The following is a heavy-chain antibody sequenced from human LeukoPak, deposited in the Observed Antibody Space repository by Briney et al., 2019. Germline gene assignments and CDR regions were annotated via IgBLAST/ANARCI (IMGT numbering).Heavy chain of an antibody. J-gene: IGHJ4*02. Sequence: GGSLRLSCAASGFTFSSYGMHWVRQAPGKGLEWVAFTRYDGSNKYYADSVKGRFTISRDNSKNTLYLQMNSLRAEDTAVYYCAKDEGYSSGWYPDYWGQGTLVTVSS. V-gene: IGHV3-30*02. CDR3: AKDEGYSSGWYPDY. CDR2: TRYDGSNK. CDR1: GFTFSSYG. D-gene: IGHD6-19*01.